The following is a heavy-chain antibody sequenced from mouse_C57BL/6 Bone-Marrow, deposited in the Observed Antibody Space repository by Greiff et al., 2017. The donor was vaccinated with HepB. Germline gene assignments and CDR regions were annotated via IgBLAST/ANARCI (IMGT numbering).Heavy chain of an antibody. Sequence: EVQWVESGGGLVQSGRSLRLSCATSGFTFSDFYMEWVRQAPGKGLEWIAASRNKANDYTTEYSASVKGRFIVSRDTSQSILYLQMNALRAEDTAIYYCARAYYGGYAMDYWGQGTSVTVSS. J-gene: IGHJ4*01. D-gene: IGHD1-1*02. CDR2: SRNKANDYTT. CDR3: ARAYYGGYAMDY. V-gene: IGHV7-1*01. CDR1: GFTFSDFY.